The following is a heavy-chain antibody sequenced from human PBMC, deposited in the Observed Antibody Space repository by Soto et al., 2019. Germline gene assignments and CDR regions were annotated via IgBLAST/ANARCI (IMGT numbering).Heavy chain of an antibody. J-gene: IGHJ6*02. CDR1: GFTFSSYA. CDR2: ISYDGSNK. D-gene: IGHD3-3*01. Sequence: GGSLRLSCAASGFTFSSYAMHWVRQAPGKGLEWVAVISYDGSNKYYADSVKGRFTISRDNSKNTLYLQMNSLRAEDTAVYYCARDVKWTNYDFWSGYYPWVARDPYYYGMDVWGQGTTVTVSS. V-gene: IGHV3-30-3*01. CDR3: ARDVKWTNYDFWSGYYPWVARDPYYYGMDV.